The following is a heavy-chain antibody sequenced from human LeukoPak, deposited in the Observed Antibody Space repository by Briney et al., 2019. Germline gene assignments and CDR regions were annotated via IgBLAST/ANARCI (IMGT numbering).Heavy chain of an antibody. CDR2: INQAGTEK. CDR1: GFIFSDYW. D-gene: IGHD3-3*01. J-gene: IGHJ4*02. CDR3: AKWSGNRPLYYFDY. V-gene: IGHV3-7*02. Sequence: GGSLRLSCAASGFIFSDYWMSWVRQAPGKGLEWVANINQAGTEKYYVDSVKGRFTISRDSAENSLYLQTNSLRADDTAVYYCAKWSGNRPLYYFDYWGQGTLVTVSS.